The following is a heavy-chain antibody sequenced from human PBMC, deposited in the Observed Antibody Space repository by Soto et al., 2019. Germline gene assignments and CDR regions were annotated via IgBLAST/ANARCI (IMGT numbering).Heavy chain of an antibody. D-gene: IGHD6-13*01. Sequence: QVQLVESGGGVVQPGRSLRLSCAASGFTFSSYAMHWVRQAPGKGLEWVAVISYDGSNKYYADSVKGRFTISRDNSKNKLYLQMDSLRAEDTAVYYCARESGSDSSSWYRGWYYGMDVWGQGTTATVSS. J-gene: IGHJ6*02. CDR3: ARESGSDSSSWYRGWYYGMDV. V-gene: IGHV3-30-3*01. CDR2: ISYDGSNK. CDR1: GFTFSSYA.